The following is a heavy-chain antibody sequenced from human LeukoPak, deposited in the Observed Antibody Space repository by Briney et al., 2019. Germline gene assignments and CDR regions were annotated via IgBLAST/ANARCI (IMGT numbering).Heavy chain of an antibody. J-gene: IGHJ4*02. V-gene: IGHV3-15*01. CDR1: GFTFSNAW. CDR3: TTGITMVRGVIHLIDY. Sequence: GGSLRLSRAASGFTFSNAWMSWVRQAPGKGLEWVGRIKSKTDGGTTDYAAPVKGRFTISRDDSKNTLYLQMNSLKTEDTAVYYCTTGITMVRGVIHLIDYWGQGTLVTVSS. D-gene: IGHD3-10*01. CDR2: IKSKTDGGTT.